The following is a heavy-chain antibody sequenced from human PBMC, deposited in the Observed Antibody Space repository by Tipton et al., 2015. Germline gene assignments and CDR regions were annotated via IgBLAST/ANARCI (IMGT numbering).Heavy chain of an antibody. Sequence: SLRLSCAASGFTFSSYAIHWVRQAPGKGLEWVAVISSHGTKKSYADSVQGRFTISRDNAKKSLFLQMDSLRAEDTAVYYYARVTSFTYYFDFWGRGALVTVSS. V-gene: IGHV3-30*07. CDR2: ISSHGTKK. D-gene: IGHD2-2*01. J-gene: IGHJ4*02. CDR3: ARVTSFTYYFDF. CDR1: GFTFSSYA.